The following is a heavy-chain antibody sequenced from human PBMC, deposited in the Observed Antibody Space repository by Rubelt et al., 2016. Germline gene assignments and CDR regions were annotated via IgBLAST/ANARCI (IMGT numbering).Heavy chain of an antibody. J-gene: IGHJ3*02. V-gene: IGHV4-39*02. CDR2: IYYSGST. CDR1: GGSVSSSGYY. Sequence: QLQLQESGPGLVKPPETLSLNCTISGGSVSSSGYYWGWIRQPPGEGLEWIGRIYYSGSTYYNPSLKSRVNISVDTPKNQCARKIESVTAAVTAVYYGAGDDSSVGVGIVSNDAYEIWGQGTMVTVSS. CDR3: AGDDSSVGVGIVSNDAYEI. D-gene: IGHD3-3*01.